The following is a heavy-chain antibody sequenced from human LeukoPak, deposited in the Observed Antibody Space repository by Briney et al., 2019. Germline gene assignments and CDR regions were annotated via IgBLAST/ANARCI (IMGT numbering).Heavy chain of an antibody. J-gene: IGHJ4*02. V-gene: IGHV3-11*04. Sequence: GGSLRLSCAACGFTFIDFYMSWIRQAPGKGLEWISYISGSGNTIYYADSVKGRFTISRDNAKNSLYLQMNSLRVEDTALYYCPRGRLWSRDGYNPCWGQGTLVTVSS. D-gene: IGHD5-24*01. CDR2: ISGSGNTI. CDR1: GFTFIDFY. CDR3: PRGRLWSRDGYNPC.